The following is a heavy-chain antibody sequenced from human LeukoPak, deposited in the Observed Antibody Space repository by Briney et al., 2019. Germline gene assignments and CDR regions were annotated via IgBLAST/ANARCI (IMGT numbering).Heavy chain of an antibody. J-gene: IGHJ6*03. CDR1: GFTFSSYS. V-gene: IGHV3-21*01. CDR2: ISSSSSYI. D-gene: IGHD5-18*01. CDR3: ARGRKGYSYGFSYSYYYYMDV. Sequence: GGSLRLSCAASGFTFSSYSMNWVRQAPGKGLEWVSSISSSSSYIYYADSVKGRFTISRDNAKNSLYLQMNSLSAEDTAVYYCARGRKGYSYGFSYSYYYYMDVWGKGTTFTVSS.